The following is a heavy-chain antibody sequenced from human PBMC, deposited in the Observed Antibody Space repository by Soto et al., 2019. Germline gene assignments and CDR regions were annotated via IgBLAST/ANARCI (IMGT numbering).Heavy chain of an antibody. J-gene: IGHJ4*02. V-gene: IGHV4-4*02. CDR1: GGSISSSNW. CDR2: IYHSGST. D-gene: IGHD4-17*01. CDR3: ARVHDYGDLYYFDY. Sequence: SETLSLTCAVSGGSISSSNWWSWVRQPPGKGLEWIGEIYHSGSTNYNPSLKSRVTISVDKSKNRFSLKLSSVTAADTAVYYCARVHDYGDLYYFDYWGQGTLVTVSS.